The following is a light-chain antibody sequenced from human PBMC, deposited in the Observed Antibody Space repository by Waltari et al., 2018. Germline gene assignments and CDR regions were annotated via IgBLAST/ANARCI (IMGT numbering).Light chain of an antibody. CDR3: LQHNTYPLT. CDR1: QGINSY. CDR2: GVT. J-gene: IGKJ4*01. V-gene: IGKV1-17*01. Sequence: DIQMTQSPSSLSASVGDTVTITCRTSQGINSYLNWFHQKPGKAPKLLIYGVTTLQSGVPSRFSGSGSGTEFTLTINSLQPEDFASYYCLQHNTYPLTFGGGTKVDMK.